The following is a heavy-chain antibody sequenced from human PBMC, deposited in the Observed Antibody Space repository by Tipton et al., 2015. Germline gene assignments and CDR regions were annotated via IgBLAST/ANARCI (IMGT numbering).Heavy chain of an antibody. D-gene: IGHD3-10*01. CDR1: GGSFNSSHFF. Sequence: GLVKPSETLSLNCTVSGGSFNSSHFFWAWIHQPPGKGLEWIGSISYTGTAYYHPSLKHRVNMSVDTSKNQFSLRLSSVAAADTAVYYCSRGLPSFLPRITMVRGASSFDFWGQGTLVTVSS. J-gene: IGHJ4*02. CDR3: SRGLPSFLPRITMVRGASSFDF. CDR2: ISYTGTA. V-gene: IGHV4-39*01.